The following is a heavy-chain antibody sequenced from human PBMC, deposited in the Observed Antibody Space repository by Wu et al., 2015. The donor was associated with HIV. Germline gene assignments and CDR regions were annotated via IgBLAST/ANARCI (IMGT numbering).Heavy chain of an antibody. J-gene: IGHJ5*02. CDR1: GYTFTSYG. CDR2: ISAYNGNT. V-gene: IGHV1-18*01. CDR3: ARDIHVDTVVISWFDP. Sequence: QVQLVQSEAEVKKSGASVKVSCKASGYTFTSYGISWVRQAPGQGLEWMGWISAYNGNTNYAQKFQGRVTMTTDTSTSTAYMDLRSLRSDDTAVYYCARDIHVDTVVISWFDPGARGPWSPSPQ. D-gene: IGHD5-18*01.